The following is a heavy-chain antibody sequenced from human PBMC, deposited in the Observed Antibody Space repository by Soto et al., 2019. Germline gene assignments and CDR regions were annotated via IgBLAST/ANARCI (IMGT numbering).Heavy chain of an antibody. CDR1: GYTFTSYG. D-gene: IGHD3-3*01. V-gene: IGHV1-18*01. CDR2: ISAYNGNT. Sequence: GASVKVSCKASGYTFTSYGISWVRQAPGQGREWMGWISAYNGNTNYAQKLQGRVTMTTDTSTSTAYVELRSLRSDDTAVYYCARDPIVTIFGVVIFSEYFQHWGQGTLVTVSS. J-gene: IGHJ1*01. CDR3: ARDPIVTIFGVVIFSEYFQH.